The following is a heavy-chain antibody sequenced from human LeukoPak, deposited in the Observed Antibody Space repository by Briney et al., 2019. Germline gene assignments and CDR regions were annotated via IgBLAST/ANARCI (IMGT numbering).Heavy chain of an antibody. CDR1: GFTFSGFS. Sequence: GGSLRLSCAASGFTFSGFSMSWVRQSPTKGLEWVANIKQDGSERYYVDSVKGRLTISRDNAKNSLSLQMNNLRVEDTAVYYCARAGSHWHYVYWGQGTVVTVSS. D-gene: IGHD3-10*01. J-gene: IGHJ4*02. V-gene: IGHV3-7*01. CDR2: IKQDGSER. CDR3: ARAGSHWHYVY.